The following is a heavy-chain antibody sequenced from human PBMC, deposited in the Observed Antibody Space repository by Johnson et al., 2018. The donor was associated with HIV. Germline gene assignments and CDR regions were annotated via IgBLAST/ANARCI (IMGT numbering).Heavy chain of an antibody. Sequence: QVQLVESGGGVVQPGGSLRLSCSASGFTFSRCGMHWVRQAPGKGLEWVAFIRYDTTTEYYADSVQGRFTISRDNAKNTLSLQMNSLRTEDTAVYYCARVRGGTGHGAFDIWGQGTMVTVSS. CDR1: GFTFSRCG. V-gene: IGHV3-30*02. CDR3: ARVRGGTGHGAFDI. CDR2: IRYDTTTE. J-gene: IGHJ3*02.